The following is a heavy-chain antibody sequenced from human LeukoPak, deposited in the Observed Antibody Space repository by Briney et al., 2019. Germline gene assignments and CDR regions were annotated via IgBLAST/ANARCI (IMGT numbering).Heavy chain of an antibody. Sequence: GASVKVSCKASGYTFTSYGISWVRQAPGQGLEWMGWISAYNGNTNYAQKLQGRVTMTTDTSTSTAYMELRSLRSGDTAVYYCARVVGSGWPYYYYMDVWGKGTTVTVSS. J-gene: IGHJ6*03. CDR3: ARVVGSGWPYYYYMDV. V-gene: IGHV1-18*01. CDR2: ISAYNGNT. CDR1: GYTFTSYG. D-gene: IGHD6-19*01.